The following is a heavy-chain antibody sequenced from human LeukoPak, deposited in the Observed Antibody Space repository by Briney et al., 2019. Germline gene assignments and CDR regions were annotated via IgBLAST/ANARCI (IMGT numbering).Heavy chain of an antibody. CDR2: TNLHGTAV. D-gene: IGHD5-18*01. CDR3: ASGYTYVRLGDH. J-gene: IGHJ4*02. Sequence: PGGSLRLSCAVSGFIFSNYWMHWVRHAPGKGLVWVARTNLHGTAVDYADSVKGRFTISRDNAKNTLFLQMNSLRAEDTAVYYCASGYTYVRLGDHWGQGTLVTVSS. CDR1: GFIFSNYW. V-gene: IGHV3-74*01.